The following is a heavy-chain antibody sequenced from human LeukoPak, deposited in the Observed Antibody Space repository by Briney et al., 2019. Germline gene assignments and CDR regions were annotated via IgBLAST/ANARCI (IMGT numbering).Heavy chain of an antibody. CDR2: IYYSGST. D-gene: IGHD2-15*01. CDR1: GGSISSGGYY. CDR3: ARGGAGYCSGGSCYDHRTFSLDY. V-gene: IGHV4-31*03. Sequence: TLSLTRTVSGGSISSGGYYWSWIRQHPGKGLEWIGYIYYSGSTYYNPSLKSRVTISVDTSKNQFSLKLSSVTAADTAVYYCARGGAGYCSGGSCYDHRTFSLDYWGQGTLVTVSS. J-gene: IGHJ4*02.